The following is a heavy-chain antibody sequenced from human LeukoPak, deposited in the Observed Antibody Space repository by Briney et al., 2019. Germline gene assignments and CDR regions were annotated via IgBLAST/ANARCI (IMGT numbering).Heavy chain of an antibody. CDR1: GGSISSYY. Sequence: PSETLSLTCTVSGGSISSYYWNWIRQPAGKGLEYIGRMYSTGSTNYNPSLKSRVTMSVDTSKNQFSLKLSSVTAADTAKYYCVGSPYCGRGTCYATFDYWGQGTLVTVSS. CDR3: VGSPYCGRGTCYATFDY. V-gene: IGHV4-4*07. J-gene: IGHJ4*02. CDR2: MYSTGST. D-gene: IGHD2-15*01.